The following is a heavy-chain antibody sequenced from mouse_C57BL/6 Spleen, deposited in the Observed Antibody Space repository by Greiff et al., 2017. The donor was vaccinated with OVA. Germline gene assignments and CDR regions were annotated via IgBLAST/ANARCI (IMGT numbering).Heavy chain of an antibody. CDR3: ARSGTTVVATSPMDY. V-gene: IGHV1-80*01. J-gene: IGHJ4*01. D-gene: IGHD1-1*01. CDR1: GYAFSSYW. CDR2: IYPGDGDT. Sequence: QVQLQQSGAELVKPGASVKISCKASGYAFSSYWMNWVKQRPGKGLEWIGQIYPGDGDTNYNGKFKGKATLTADKSSSTAYMQLSSLTSEDSAVYFCARSGTTVVATSPMDYWGQGTSVTVSS.